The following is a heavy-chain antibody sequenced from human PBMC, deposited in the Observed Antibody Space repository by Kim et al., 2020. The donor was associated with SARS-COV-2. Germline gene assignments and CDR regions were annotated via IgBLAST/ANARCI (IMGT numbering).Heavy chain of an antibody. J-gene: IGHJ4*02. CDR2: IYSDGSNT. D-gene: IGHD6-19*01. V-gene: IGHV3-23*03. CDR3: ARGRQWMGTVPDKFDY. Sequence: GGSLRLSCAASGFTFSSYAMSWVRQAPGKGLEWVAVIYSDGSNTYYADSVKGRFTISRDNSKNTLYLQMNSLRAEDTAVYYCARGRQWMGTVPDKFDYWGQGTLVTVSS. CDR1: GFTFSSYA.